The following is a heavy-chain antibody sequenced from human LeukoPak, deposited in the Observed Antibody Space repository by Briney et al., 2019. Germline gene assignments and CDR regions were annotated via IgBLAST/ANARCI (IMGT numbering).Heavy chain of an antibody. D-gene: IGHD3-22*01. V-gene: IGHV1-69*10. CDR2: IIPILSTA. Sequence: ASVKVSCKASGGTFSSYAIGWVRQAPGQGLEWMGGIIPILSTATYAQKFQGRVTITADKSTSTAYMELSSLRSEDTAVYYCARGRGYYDSSGYYSSGINWFDPWGQGTLVTVSS. CDR1: GGTFSSYA. J-gene: IGHJ5*02. CDR3: ARGRGYYDSSGYYSSGINWFDP.